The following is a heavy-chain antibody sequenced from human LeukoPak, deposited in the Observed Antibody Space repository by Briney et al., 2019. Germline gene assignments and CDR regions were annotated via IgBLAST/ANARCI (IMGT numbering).Heavy chain of an antibody. CDR1: GGSISSTDYY. CDR2: IYYSGST. V-gene: IGHV4-39*07. D-gene: IGHD5-24*01. CDR3: ARSGRDGYNDFDY. J-gene: IGHJ4*02. Sequence: SETLSLTCTVSGGSISSTDYYWGCIRQSPGKGLEWIGSIYYSGSTYYSPSLKSRVTLSVDTSKNQFSLKLNSVTAADTAVYYCARSGRDGYNDFDYWGQGTLVTVSS.